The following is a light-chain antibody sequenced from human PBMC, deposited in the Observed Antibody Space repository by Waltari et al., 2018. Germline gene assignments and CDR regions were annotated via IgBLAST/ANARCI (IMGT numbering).Light chain of an antibody. CDR3: AAWDDSLSVWV. Sequence: QSVLTQPPSASGTPGQRVTISCSGGRPNIGNTYVFWSQHFPGTAPKLLIYRISQRPSGVPDRFSGSKSGTSASLAISGLRSEDEADYYCAAWDDSLSVWVFGGGTKLTVL. CDR1: RPNIGNTY. J-gene: IGLJ3*02. V-gene: IGLV1-47*01. CDR2: RIS.